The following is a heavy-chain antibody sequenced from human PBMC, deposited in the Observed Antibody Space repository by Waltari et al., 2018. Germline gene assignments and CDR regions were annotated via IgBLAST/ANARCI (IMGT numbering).Heavy chain of an antibody. CDR3: ARGRITMVRGLLSGAFDI. J-gene: IGHJ3*02. Sequence: QVQLQESGPGLVKPSETLSLTCAVSGYSISSGYYWGWIRQPPGRGLEWIGSIYHSRSTYYNPSLKSRVTISVDTSKNQFSLKLSSVTAADTAVYYCARGRITMVRGLLSGAFDIWGQGTMVTVSS. CDR2: IYHSRST. CDR1: GYSISSGYY. V-gene: IGHV4-38-2*01. D-gene: IGHD3-10*01.